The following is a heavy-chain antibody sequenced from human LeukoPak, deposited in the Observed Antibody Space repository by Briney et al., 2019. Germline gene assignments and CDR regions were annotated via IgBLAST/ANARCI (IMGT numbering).Heavy chain of an antibody. CDR2: IYYSGST. V-gene: IGHV4-59*08. J-gene: IGHJ4*02. CDR3: ATLTTVVTAYYFDY. CDR1: GGSFSSYY. D-gene: IGHD4-23*01. Sequence: SETLSLNCAVYGGSFSSYYWSWIRQPPGKGLEWIGYIYYSGSTNYNPSLKSRVTISVDTSKSQFSLKLTSVTAADTAVYYCATLTTVVTAYYFDYWGQGTLVTVSS.